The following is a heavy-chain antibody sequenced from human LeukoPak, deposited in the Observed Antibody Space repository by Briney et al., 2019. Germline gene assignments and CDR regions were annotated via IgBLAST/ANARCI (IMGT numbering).Heavy chain of an antibody. CDR1: GGSASSGSYY. CDR2: IYYSGST. Sequence: SETLSLTCTVSGGSASSGSYYWSWIRQPPGKGLEWIGYIYYSGSTNYNPSLKSRVTISVDTSKNQFSLKLSSVTAADTAVYYCARETGDRVAFDIWGQGTMVTVSS. D-gene: IGHD3-10*01. V-gene: IGHV4-61*01. CDR3: ARETGDRVAFDI. J-gene: IGHJ3*02.